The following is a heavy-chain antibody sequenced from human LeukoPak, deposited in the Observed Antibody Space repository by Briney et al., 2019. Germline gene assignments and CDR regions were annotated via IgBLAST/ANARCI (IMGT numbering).Heavy chain of an antibody. CDR2: INPNSGVT. CDR1: GDTFNGYY. J-gene: IGHJ4*02. V-gene: IGHV1-2*02. Sequence: ASVKVSCKASGDTFNGYYMHWVRHAPGQGLEWMGWINPNSGVTNYAQQFQDRVTMTRDTSISTAYMELSRLRSDDTAVYYCARRSGRWPNYFFDYWGEGNLVTVSS. D-gene: IGHD4/OR15-4a*01. CDR3: ARRSGRWPNYFFDY.